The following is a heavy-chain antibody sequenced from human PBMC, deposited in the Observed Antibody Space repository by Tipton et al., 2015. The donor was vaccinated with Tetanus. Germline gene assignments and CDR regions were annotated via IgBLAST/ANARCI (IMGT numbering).Heavy chain of an antibody. Sequence: TLSLTCAVSGGSFSGSYWSWIRQSPGKGLEWIGEVNHGGTSNYNPSLKSRVSISVDKSKNQFSLKVDSVTAADTAVYYCARDQARGARGWNYFDYWGQGTLVTVSS. CDR2: VNHGGTS. J-gene: IGHJ4*02. D-gene: IGHD1-26*01. CDR3: ARDQARGARGWNYFDY. V-gene: IGHV4-34*01. CDR1: GGSFSGSY.